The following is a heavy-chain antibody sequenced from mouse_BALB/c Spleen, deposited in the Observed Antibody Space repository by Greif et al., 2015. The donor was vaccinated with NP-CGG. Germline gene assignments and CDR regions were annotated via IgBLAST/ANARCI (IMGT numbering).Heavy chain of an antibody. CDR2: ISSGSSTI. CDR1: GFTFSSFG. Sequence: EVQLVESGGGLVQPGGSRKLSCAASGFTFSSFGMHWVRQAPEKGLEWVAYISSGSSTIYYADTVKGRFTISRDNPKNTLFLQMTSLRSEDTAMYYCASPGSYYYAMDYWGQGTSVTVSS. CDR3: ASPGSYYYAMDY. V-gene: IGHV5-17*02. J-gene: IGHJ4*01.